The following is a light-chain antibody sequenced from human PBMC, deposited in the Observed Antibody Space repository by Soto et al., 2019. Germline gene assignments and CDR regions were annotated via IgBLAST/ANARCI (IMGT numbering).Light chain of an antibody. CDR2: DAS. CDR3: QRYNNWPLT. Sequence: EIVMTQSPATLSVYPGEGAKLSCRASQGIGITLAWYQHKPGQTPRLLIYDASTRATGVPARFSGSGSGTEFTLTINSLQSEDFAVYYCQRYNNWPLTFGGGTQVESK. J-gene: IGKJ4*01. CDR1: QGIGIT. V-gene: IGKV3-15*01.